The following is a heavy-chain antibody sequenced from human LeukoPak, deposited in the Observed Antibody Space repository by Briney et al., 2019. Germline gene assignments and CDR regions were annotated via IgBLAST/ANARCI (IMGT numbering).Heavy chain of an antibody. CDR1: GFTFSSYA. CDR3: AKDRWGHPIPYYFDY. CDR2: ISGSGGST. D-gene: IGHD7-27*01. Sequence: PGGSLRLSCAASGFTFSSYAMSWVRQAPGKGLEWVSAISGSGGSTYYADSVKGRFTISRDNSKNTLYLQMNSLRAEDTAVYYCAKDRWGHPIPYYFDYWGQGTLVTVSS. J-gene: IGHJ4*02. V-gene: IGHV3-23*01.